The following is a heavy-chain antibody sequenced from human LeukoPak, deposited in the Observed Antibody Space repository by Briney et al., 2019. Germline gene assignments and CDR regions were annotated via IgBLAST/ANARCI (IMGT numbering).Heavy chain of an antibody. CDR1: GYTFTGYY. CDR2: INPNSGGT. Sequence: ASVTVSCKATGYTFTGYYIHWVRQAPGQGLEWMGWINPNSGGTNYAQKFQARVTVTRDTSTSTHYMGLSRLRSDDTAVYYCAREAEGYCTNGVCYPNNWFDPWGQGTLVTVSS. D-gene: IGHD2-8*01. CDR3: AREAEGYCTNGVCYPNNWFDP. V-gene: IGHV1-2*02. J-gene: IGHJ5*02.